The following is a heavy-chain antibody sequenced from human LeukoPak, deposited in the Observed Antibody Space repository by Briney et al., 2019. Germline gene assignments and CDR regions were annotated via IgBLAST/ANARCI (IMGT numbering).Heavy chain of an antibody. CDR1: GVSFSGYY. D-gene: IGHD3-22*01. Sequence: PSETLSLTCAVYGVSFSGYYWSWIRQPPGKGLEWIGEINHSGSTNYNSSLKSRVTISVDTSKNQFSLKLSSVTAADTAVYYCARGRYYYDSSGSPRDYYCMDVWGKGTTVTVSS. CDR3: ARGRYYYDSSGSPRDYYCMDV. J-gene: IGHJ6*03. V-gene: IGHV4-34*01. CDR2: INHSGST.